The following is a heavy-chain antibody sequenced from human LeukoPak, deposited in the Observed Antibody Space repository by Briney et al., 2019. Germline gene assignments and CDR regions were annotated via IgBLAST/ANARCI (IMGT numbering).Heavy chain of an antibody. V-gene: IGHV1-2*02. D-gene: IGHD3-3*01. CDR3: AIGSQGGGTSGYYSLDY. J-gene: IGHJ4*02. Sequence: GASVKVSCKASGYTFTGYYMHWVRQAPGQGLEWMGWINPHSGGTNYAQKFQGRVTMTSDTSISTAYMELSRLRSDDTAVYYCAIGSQGGGTSGYYSLDYWGQGTLVTVSS. CDR1: GYTFTGYY. CDR2: INPHSGGT.